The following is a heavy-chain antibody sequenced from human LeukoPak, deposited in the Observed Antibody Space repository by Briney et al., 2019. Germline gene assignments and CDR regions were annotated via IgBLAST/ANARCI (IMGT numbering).Heavy chain of an antibody. Sequence: SETLSLTCTVSGGSIRSFYWSWIRQPAGKGLEWIGRIYTGGITNYNPSLRSRVAMSIDTSRNQFSLKLSSVTAADTAVYYCASVPTNYGLDVWGQGTTVTVSS. V-gene: IGHV4-4*07. CDR1: GGSIRSFY. J-gene: IGHJ6*02. CDR2: IYTGGIT. CDR3: ASVPTNYGLDV.